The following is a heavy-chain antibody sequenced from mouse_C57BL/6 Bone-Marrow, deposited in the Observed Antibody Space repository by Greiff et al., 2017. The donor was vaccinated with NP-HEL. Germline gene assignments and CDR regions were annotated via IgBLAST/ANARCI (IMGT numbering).Heavy chain of an antibody. CDR2: IDPSDSET. CDR1: GYTFTSYW. D-gene: IGHD2-3*01. CDR3: ARGWLLHWYFDV. V-gene: IGHV1-52*01. Sequence: QVQLQQSGAELVRPGSSVKLSCKASGYTFTSYWMHWVKQRPIQGLEWIGNIDPSDSETHYNQKFKDKATLTVDKSSSTAYMQLSSLTSEDSAVYYCARGWLLHWYFDVWGTGTTVTVSS. J-gene: IGHJ1*03.